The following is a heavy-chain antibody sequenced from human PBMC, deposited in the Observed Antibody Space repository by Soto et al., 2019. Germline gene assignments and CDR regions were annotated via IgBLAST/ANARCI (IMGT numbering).Heavy chain of an antibody. CDR2: ITGSGDAT. Sequence: EVQLLESGGALVQPGGSLSFSCAASGFTFGSYKMSWDRQAPGKGLEWVSAITGSGDATSYTDSVKGRFTISRDNFKNTLYLQINNLRAEDTAVYHCARLTGSRLEHFDYWGQGTLVSVSS. CDR3: ARLTGSRLEHFDY. V-gene: IGHV3-23*01. J-gene: IGHJ4*02. CDR1: GFTFGSYK. D-gene: IGHD1-1*01.